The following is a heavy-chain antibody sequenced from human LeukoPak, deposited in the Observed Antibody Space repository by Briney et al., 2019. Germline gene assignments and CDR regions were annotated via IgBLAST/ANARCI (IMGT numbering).Heavy chain of an antibody. Sequence: GGSLSLSCALSGFTFGSVGMHWVRQAPGKGLGWGSVIYSGGSTYYADSVKGRFTISRDNSKNTLYLQMNSLRAEDTAVYYCARESYIAAAATGYWGQGTLVTVSS. D-gene: IGHD6-13*01. J-gene: IGHJ4*02. V-gene: IGHV3-66*01. CDR1: GFTFGSVG. CDR2: IYSGGST. CDR3: ARESYIAAAATGY.